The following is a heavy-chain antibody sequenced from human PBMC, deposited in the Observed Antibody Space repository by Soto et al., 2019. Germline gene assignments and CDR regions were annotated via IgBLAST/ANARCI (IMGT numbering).Heavy chain of an antibody. CDR3: AREDDGGDRDYYGLDV. CDR2: IHYSGSI. D-gene: IGHD2-21*02. Sequence: PSETLSRTCTVSGGSISYEYYHWTWIRQSPGKGLEWIGYIHYSGSIIYNPSFKSRVTISVDTSKNQFSLQLSSVTAADTAVYFCAREDDGGDRDYYGLDVWGQGTTVT. CDR1: GGSISYEYYH. J-gene: IGHJ6*02. V-gene: IGHV4-30-4*08.